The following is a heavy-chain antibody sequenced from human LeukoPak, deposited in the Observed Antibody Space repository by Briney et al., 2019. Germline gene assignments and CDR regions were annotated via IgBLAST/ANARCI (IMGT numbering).Heavy chain of an antibody. J-gene: IGHJ4*02. V-gene: IGHV3-21*01. Sequence: PGESLRLSCAASGFTFSSYWMHWVRQAPGKGLEWVSSISSSSSYIYYADSVKGRFTISRDNAKNSLYLQMNSLRAEDTAVYYCARDEAQWEPTGDWGQGTLVTVSS. CDR2: ISSSSSYI. CDR1: GFTFSSYW. D-gene: IGHD1-26*01. CDR3: ARDEAQWEPTGD.